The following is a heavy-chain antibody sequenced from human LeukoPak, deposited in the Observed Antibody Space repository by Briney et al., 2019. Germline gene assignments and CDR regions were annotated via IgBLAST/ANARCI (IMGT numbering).Heavy chain of an antibody. Sequence: SETLSPTCTVSARSTSIFLWNCIRQPPGKGLEWIGYTHYRGSTTYNTSLKTRVTMSLDSTKNQFALKLSSVTAADTAVYYCARGFRGYSGYDWYFDYWGQGILVTVSS. V-gene: IGHV4-59*01. CDR3: ARGFRGYSGYDWYFDY. D-gene: IGHD5-12*01. J-gene: IGHJ4*02. CDR1: ARSTSIFL. CDR2: THYRGST.